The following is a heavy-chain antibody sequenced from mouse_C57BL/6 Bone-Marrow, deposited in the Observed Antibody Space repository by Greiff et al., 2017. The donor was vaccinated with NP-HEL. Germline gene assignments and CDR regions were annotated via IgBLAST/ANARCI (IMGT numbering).Heavy chain of an antibody. CDR1: GFNIKDDY. Sequence: EVQLVESGAELVRPGASVKLSCTASGFNIKDDYMHWVKQRPEQGLEWIGWIDPENGDTEYASKFQGKATITADTSSNTAYLQLSSLTSEDTAVYYCTLYYSNYAWFAYWGQGTLVTVSA. CDR2: IDPENGDT. V-gene: IGHV14-4*01. D-gene: IGHD2-5*01. CDR3: TLYYSNYAWFAY. J-gene: IGHJ3*01.